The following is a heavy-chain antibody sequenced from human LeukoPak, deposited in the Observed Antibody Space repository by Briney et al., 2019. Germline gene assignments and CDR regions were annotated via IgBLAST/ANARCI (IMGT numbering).Heavy chain of an antibody. V-gene: IGHV3-23*01. CDR3: AKDAEEYCSGGSCYSGGFDY. CDR1: GFTFSSYA. CDR2: ISGSGGST. D-gene: IGHD2-15*01. J-gene: IGHJ4*02. Sequence: GGSLRLSCAASGFTFSSYAMSWVRQAPGKGLEWVSAISGSGGSTYYADSVKGRFTISRDNSKNTLYLQMNSLRAEDTAVYYCAKDAEEYCSGGSCYSGGFDYWGQGTLVTVSS.